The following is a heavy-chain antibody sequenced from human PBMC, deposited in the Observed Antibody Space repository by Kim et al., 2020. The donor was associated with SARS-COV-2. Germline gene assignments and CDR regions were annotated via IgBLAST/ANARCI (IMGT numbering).Heavy chain of an antibody. Sequence: GGSLRLSCAASGFSVSSLYMHWVRQAPGKGLEWVSIIYTAGSTFYADSVRGRFTISRDNSRNTLYLQMNSLAVEDTAMYYCVTRSEGIGQEVDYWGQGTL. D-gene: IGHD3-3*01. CDR3: VTRSEGIGQEVDY. J-gene: IGHJ4*02. CDR1: GFSVSSLY. CDR2: IYTAGST. V-gene: IGHV3-53*01.